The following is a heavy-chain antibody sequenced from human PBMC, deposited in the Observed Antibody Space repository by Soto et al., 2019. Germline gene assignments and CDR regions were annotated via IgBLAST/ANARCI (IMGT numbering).Heavy chain of an antibody. CDR3: VKERYAQLWLEDYGMDV. CDR1: GFTFSSYG. D-gene: IGHD5-18*01. Sequence: QVQLVESGGGVVQPGRSLRLSCAASGFTFSSYGIHWVRQAPGKGLEWVALISHDGTDNYYADSVKGRFTISRDNFKNTLYLQMSSLRPEDTAVYYCVKERYAQLWLEDYGMDVWGQGTTVTV. CDR2: ISHDGTDN. J-gene: IGHJ6*02. V-gene: IGHV3-30*18.